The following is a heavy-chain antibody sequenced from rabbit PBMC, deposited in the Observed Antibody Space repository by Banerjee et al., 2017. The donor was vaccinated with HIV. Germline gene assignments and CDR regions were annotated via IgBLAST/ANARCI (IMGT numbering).Heavy chain of an antibody. J-gene: IGHJ3*01. CDR2: INTISGNT. CDR1: GSSFGNNYV. D-gene: IGHD6-1*01. CDR3: ARGPSNAGYGYGTYFTF. Sequence: QEQLEESGGDLVKPEGSLTLTCTASGSSFGNNYVFCWVRQAPGKGLEWIACINTISGNTVYASWAKGRFTISKTSSTTVTLQMTSLTAADTATYFCARGPSNAGYGYGTYFTFWGQGTLVTVS. V-gene: IGHV1S45*01.